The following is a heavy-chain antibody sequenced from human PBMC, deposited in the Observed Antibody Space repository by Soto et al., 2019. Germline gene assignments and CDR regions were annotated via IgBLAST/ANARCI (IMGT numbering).Heavy chain of an antibody. V-gene: IGHV3-30*18. CDR1: GFAFNTYG. CDR2: ISPDGNNN. D-gene: IGHD2-2*01. J-gene: IGHJ4*02. CDR3: AKDLVVAPYFDS. Sequence: VQLVESGGGVVQPGRSLRLSCAASGFAFNTYGMHWVRHAPGKGLQWVAIISPDGNNNYYADSVKGRFTISRDNSKNTLYLQMDSLRAEDTAVYYCAKDLVVAPYFDSWGQGALVTVSS.